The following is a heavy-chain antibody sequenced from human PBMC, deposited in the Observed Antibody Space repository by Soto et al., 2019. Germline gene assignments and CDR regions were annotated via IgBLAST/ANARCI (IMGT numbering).Heavy chain of an antibody. CDR1: GGTFSDYG. V-gene: IGHV1-69*01. CDR2: IITIFGTA. Sequence: QVQLVQSGAEVKKPGSSVKVSCKGSGGTFSDYGINWVRQAPGQGLEWMGGIITIFGTANYAQKFQGRVTITADESTSTAYMELSSLRSEDTAAYYCARRSLDPPRYYFDYWGQGTLVTVSS. J-gene: IGHJ4*02. D-gene: IGHD1-1*01. CDR3: ARRSLDPPRYYFDY.